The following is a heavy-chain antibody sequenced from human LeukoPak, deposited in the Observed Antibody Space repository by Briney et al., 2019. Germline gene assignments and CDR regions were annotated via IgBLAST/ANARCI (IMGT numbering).Heavy chain of an antibody. J-gene: IGHJ5*02. CDR2: SYPGDSDT. CDR3: ARQAIVGATWVWFDP. D-gene: IGHD1-26*01. Sequence: GASLQISCEGAGYICTSYWIGWGRALGGKVLEWRGISYPGDSDTRDSPAFESQVTISAGKSISNASLLRSSRKATDNATEYCARQAIVGATWVWFDPWGQGTLVTVSS. V-gene: IGHV5-51*01. CDR1: GYICTSYW.